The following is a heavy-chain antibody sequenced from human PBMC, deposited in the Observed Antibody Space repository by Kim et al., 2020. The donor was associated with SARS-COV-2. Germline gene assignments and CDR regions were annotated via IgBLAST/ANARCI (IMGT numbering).Heavy chain of an antibody. Sequence: ASVKVSCKASGYTFTSYAMNWVRQAPGQGLEWMGWINTNTGNPTYAQGFTGRFVFSLDTSVSTAYLQISRLKAEDTAVYYCARVVGDSSSWYGLFRREPYYFDYWGQGTLVTVSS. CDR3: ARVVGDSSSWYGLFRREPYYFDY. J-gene: IGHJ4*02. D-gene: IGHD6-13*01. CDR2: INTNTGNP. CDR1: GYTFTSYA. V-gene: IGHV7-4-1*02.